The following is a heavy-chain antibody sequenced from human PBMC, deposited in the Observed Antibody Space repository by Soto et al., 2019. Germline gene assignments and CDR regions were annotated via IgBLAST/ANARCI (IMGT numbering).Heavy chain of an antibody. V-gene: IGHV3-9*01. CDR1: GFTFADYA. D-gene: IGHD3-10*01. CDR2: ITWNSGRI. J-gene: IGHJ4*02. Sequence: EVQLVESGGGLVQPGRSLRLSCAASGFTFADYAMHWVRQAPGKGLEWVSIITWNSGRIGYADSVKGRFTISRDNAKNALYPQMNSLRAEDTALYYCARDRGVEFGNPRLGGGFDFWGRGTLVTVSS. CDR3: ARDRGVEFGNPRLGGGFDF.